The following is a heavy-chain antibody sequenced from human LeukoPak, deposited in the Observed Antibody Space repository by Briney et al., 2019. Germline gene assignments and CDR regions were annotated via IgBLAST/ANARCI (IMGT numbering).Heavy chain of an antibody. V-gene: IGHV3-23*01. CDR3: AKGRASGSYYLVFDY. Sequence: GGSLRLSCAASGFPFSSYAMSWVRQAPGKGLAWVSDISGSGGSTYYAASMKGRFTISRDNSKNTLYLQTNSLRAEDTAVYYCAKGRASGSYYLVFDYWGQGTLVTVSS. CDR1: GFPFSSYA. J-gene: IGHJ4*02. CDR2: ISGSGGST. D-gene: IGHD1-26*01.